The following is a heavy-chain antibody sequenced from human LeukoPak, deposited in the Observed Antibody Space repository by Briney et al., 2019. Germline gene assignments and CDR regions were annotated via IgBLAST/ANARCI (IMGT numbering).Heavy chain of an antibody. D-gene: IGHD7-27*01. CDR1: GFTFSDYY. J-gene: IGHJ4*02. V-gene: IGHV3-23*01. CDR2: VSASGGGT. Sequence: GGSLRLSCAASGFTFSDYYMSWIRQAPGKGLEWVSVVSASGGGTYYADSVKGRFTISRDNSKNTLYLQMNSLRAEDTAVYYCARDLNWETYWGQGTLVSVSS. CDR3: ARDLNWETY.